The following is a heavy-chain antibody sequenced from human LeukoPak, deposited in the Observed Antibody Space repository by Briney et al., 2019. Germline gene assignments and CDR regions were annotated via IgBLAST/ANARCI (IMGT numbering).Heavy chain of an antibody. D-gene: IGHD2-15*01. CDR1: GGSISSYY. Sequence: SETLSLTCTVSGGSISSYYWSWIRQPPGKGLEWIGYIYYSGSTNYNPSLRGRVTISVDTSKNQFSLKLSSVTAADTAVYYCARGVGSAFDIWGQGTMVTVSS. CDR2: IYYSGST. V-gene: IGHV4-59*01. CDR3: ARGVGSAFDI. J-gene: IGHJ3*02.